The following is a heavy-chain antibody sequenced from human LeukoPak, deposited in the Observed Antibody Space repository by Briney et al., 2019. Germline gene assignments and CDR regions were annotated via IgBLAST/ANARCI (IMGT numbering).Heavy chain of an antibody. CDR1: GFTFDDYA. CDR3: AKEGSSEGDY. CDR2: ISWNSGSI. J-gene: IGHJ4*02. D-gene: IGHD6-19*01. V-gene: IGHV3-9*01. Sequence: GGSLRLSCAASGFTFDDYAMHWVRQAPGKGLEWVPGISWNSGSIGYADSVKGRFTISRDNAKNSLYLQMNSLRAEDTALYYCAKEGSSEGDYWGQGTLVTVSS.